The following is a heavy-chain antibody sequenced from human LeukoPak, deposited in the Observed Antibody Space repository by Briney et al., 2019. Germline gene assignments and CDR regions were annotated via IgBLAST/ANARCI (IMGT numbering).Heavy chain of an antibody. Sequence: GGSLRLSCAASGFTFSSYWMSWVRQAPGKGLEWVANIKQDGSEKYYVDSVKGRFTISRDNAKSSLYPQMNSLRAEDTAVYYRARGEGIVVVPAASPKYNWFDPWGQGTLVTVSS. CDR1: GFTFSSYW. V-gene: IGHV3-7*01. J-gene: IGHJ5*02. D-gene: IGHD2-2*01. CDR2: IKQDGSEK. CDR3: ARGEGIVVVPAASPKYNWFDP.